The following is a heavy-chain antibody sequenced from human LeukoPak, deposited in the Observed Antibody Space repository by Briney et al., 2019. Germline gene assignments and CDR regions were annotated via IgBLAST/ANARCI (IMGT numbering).Heavy chain of an antibody. CDR3: ARGRVSSSSWSSTYYYYFYMDV. D-gene: IGHD6-13*01. Sequence: SETLSLTCSVAGDSISIHYWSWIRQPPGKGLEWIGYIDHTGSTNYNPSLNSRVTISRDTSKNHFSLELSSVTAADTAVYFRARGRVSSSSWSSTYYYYFYMDVWGKGTTVTVSS. J-gene: IGHJ6*03. CDR1: GDSISIHY. V-gene: IGHV4-59*11. CDR2: IDHTGST.